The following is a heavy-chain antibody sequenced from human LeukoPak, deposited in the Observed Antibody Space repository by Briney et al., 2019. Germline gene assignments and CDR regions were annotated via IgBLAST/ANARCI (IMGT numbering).Heavy chain of an antibody. CDR1: GGSINSHY. CDR2: IFNDGST. J-gene: IGHJ4*02. CDR3: ASRPAGTTWYGVFDY. V-gene: IGHV4-59*11. D-gene: IGHD6-13*01. Sequence: PSETLSLTCSVSGGSINSHYWSWIRQPPGKRLEWIGYIFNDGSTNYNPSLRSRVTMSLDTSRDQFFLRLSSVTAADTAIYYCASRPAGTTWYGVFDYWSQGTLATVSS.